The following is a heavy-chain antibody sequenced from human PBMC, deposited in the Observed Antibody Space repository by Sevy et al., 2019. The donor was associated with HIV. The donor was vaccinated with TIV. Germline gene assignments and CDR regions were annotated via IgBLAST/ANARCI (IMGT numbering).Heavy chain of an antibody. D-gene: IGHD3-10*01. V-gene: IGHV1-18*01. CDR1: GYTFSSYG. J-gene: IGHJ5*02. CDR2: IITYNGNI. Sequence: ASVKVSCKASGYTFSSYGISWVRQVPGQGLEWMGWIITYNGNIKYSQKVQDRVTMTTDTSTSTAYMELRSLTSDDTAVYFCARISMLRGKFNWFDPWGQGTLVTVSS. CDR3: ARISMLRGKFNWFDP.